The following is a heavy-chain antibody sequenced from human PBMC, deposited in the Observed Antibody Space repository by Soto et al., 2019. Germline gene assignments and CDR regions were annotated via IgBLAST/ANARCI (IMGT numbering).Heavy chain of an antibody. V-gene: IGHV3-21*01. Sequence: PAGSLRLSCAASRFTFSSYSMNWVRQAPGKGLEWVSSISSSSSYIYYADSVKGRFTISRDNAKNSLYLQMNSLRAEDTAVYYCARDRSSGWRFDYWGQGTLVTVSS. CDR2: ISSSSSYI. CDR3: ARDRSSGWRFDY. D-gene: IGHD6-19*01. CDR1: RFTFSSYS. J-gene: IGHJ4*02.